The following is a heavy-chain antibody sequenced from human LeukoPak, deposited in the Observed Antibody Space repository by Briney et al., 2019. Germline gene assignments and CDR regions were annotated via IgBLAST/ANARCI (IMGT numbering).Heavy chain of an antibody. Sequence: PSETLSLTCTVSGGSITTHYWSWVRQPPGQGLEWIGYIYSSGSTNYNPSLKSRVIISVDTSKNQFSLKLSSVTAADTAVYYCARRTLCCGERFDPWGQGTLVTVSS. CDR1: GGSITTHY. CDR3: ARRTLCCGERFDP. CDR2: IYSSGST. J-gene: IGHJ5*02. V-gene: IGHV4-59*08. D-gene: IGHD3-16*01.